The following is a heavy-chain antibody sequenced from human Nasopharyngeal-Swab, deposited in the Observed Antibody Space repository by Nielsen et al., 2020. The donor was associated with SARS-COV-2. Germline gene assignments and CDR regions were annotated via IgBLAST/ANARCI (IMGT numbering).Heavy chain of an antibody. D-gene: IGHD3-22*01. J-gene: IGHJ4*02. Sequence: GSLRLSCAVSGGSISSSNWWSWVRQPPGKGLEWIGEIYHSGSTNYNPSLKSRVTISVDKSKNQFSLKLSSVTAADTAVYYCARVGYYDSSGYLWGQGTLVTVPS. V-gene: IGHV4-4*02. CDR1: GGSISSSNW. CDR3: ARVGYYDSSGYL. CDR2: IYHSGST.